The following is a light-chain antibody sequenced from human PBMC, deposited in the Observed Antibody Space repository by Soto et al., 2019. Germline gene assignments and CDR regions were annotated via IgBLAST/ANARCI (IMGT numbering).Light chain of an antibody. CDR1: TSDIGGYNY. Sequence: QSALTQPASVSGSPGQSITISCTGTTSDIGGYNYVSWYQQHPGKAPKLMIYKVNYRPSGLSNRFSGSKSGNTASLTISGLQAEDEADYYCSSKTSATTVVFGGGTKLTVL. CDR3: SSKTSATTVV. J-gene: IGLJ3*02. V-gene: IGLV2-14*01. CDR2: KVN.